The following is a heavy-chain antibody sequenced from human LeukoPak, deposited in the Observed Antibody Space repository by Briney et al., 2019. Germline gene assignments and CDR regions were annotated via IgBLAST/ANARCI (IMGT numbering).Heavy chain of an antibody. Sequence: ASVKVSCKASGYTFTSYDINWVRQATGQGLEWMGWINTNTGNPNYAQGFTGRFVFSLDTSVSTAYLQISSLKAEDTGVYYWARMRSMDVWGKGTTVTVSS. CDR2: INTNTGNP. CDR3: ARMRSMDV. V-gene: IGHV7-4-1*02. CDR1: GYTFTSYD. J-gene: IGHJ6*03.